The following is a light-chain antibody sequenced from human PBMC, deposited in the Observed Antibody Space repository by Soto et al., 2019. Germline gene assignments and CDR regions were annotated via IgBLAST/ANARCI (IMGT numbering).Light chain of an antibody. Sequence: EIVLTQSPATLALSQGERANLSCRASQSISNYLAWYQQKPGQAPRLLIYSASNRATGIPARFSGSRSGTDFTLSISSLEPEDFADYYCQQRSNWPITFGQGTRLEIK. J-gene: IGKJ5*01. CDR2: SAS. CDR1: QSISNY. CDR3: QQRSNWPIT. V-gene: IGKV3-11*01.